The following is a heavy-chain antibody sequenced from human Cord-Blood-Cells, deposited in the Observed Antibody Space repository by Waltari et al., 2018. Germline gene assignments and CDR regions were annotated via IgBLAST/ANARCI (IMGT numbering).Heavy chain of an antibody. CDR3: ARDKGTTGSDY. D-gene: IGHD1-1*01. J-gene: IGHJ4*02. V-gene: IGHV6-1*01. CDR1: GDGVPSNRSG. CDR2: TYYRSKWYN. Sequence: QIQLQHSGPRLVKPSPPPSLTGAITGDGVPSNRSGWNWIRQSPSRGLEWLGRTYYRSKWYNDYAVSVKSRITINPDTSKNQFSLQLNSVTPEDTAVYYCARDKGTTGSDYWGQGTLVTVSS.